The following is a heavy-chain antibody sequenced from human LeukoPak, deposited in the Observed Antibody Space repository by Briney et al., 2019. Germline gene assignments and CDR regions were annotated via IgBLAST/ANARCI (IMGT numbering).Heavy chain of an antibody. Sequence: GESLKISCKGSGYSFTSYWIGWVRQMPGKGLEWMGIIYPGDSDTRYSPSFQGQVTISADKSISTAYLQWSSLKASDTAMYYCARAGYCSGGSCYLWFDPWGQGTLVTVSS. D-gene: IGHD2-15*01. V-gene: IGHV5-51*01. CDR3: ARAGYCSGGSCYLWFDP. CDR2: IYPGDSDT. J-gene: IGHJ5*02. CDR1: GYSFTSYW.